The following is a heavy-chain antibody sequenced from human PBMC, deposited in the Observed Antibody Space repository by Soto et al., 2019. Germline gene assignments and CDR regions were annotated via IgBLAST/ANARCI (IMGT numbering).Heavy chain of an antibody. J-gene: IGHJ3*02. CDR1: GYTFTSYG. V-gene: IGHV1-18*01. D-gene: IGHD3-3*01. Sequence: ASVKVSCKASGYTFTSYGISWVRQAPGQGLEWMGWISAYNGNTNYAQKLQGRVTMTTDTSTSTAYMELRSLRSDDTAVYYCARVKAIFGVVLGAFDSWGQGTMVTVSS. CDR2: ISAYNGNT. CDR3: ARVKAIFGVVLGAFDS.